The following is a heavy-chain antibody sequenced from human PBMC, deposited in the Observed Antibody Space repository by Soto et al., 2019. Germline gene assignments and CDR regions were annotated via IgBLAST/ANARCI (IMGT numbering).Heavy chain of an antibody. CDR1: GYTFTSYD. D-gene: IGHD5-18*01. Sequence: QVQLVQSGAEVKKPGASVKVSCKASGYTFTSYDINWVRQATGQGLEWMGWMNPNSGNTGYAQKFRGRVTMTRNTSISTAYMELSSLRSEDTAVYYCARVSGYSYGYRFDYWGQGTLVTVSS. V-gene: IGHV1-8*01. CDR3: ARVSGYSYGYRFDY. CDR2: MNPNSGNT. J-gene: IGHJ4*02.